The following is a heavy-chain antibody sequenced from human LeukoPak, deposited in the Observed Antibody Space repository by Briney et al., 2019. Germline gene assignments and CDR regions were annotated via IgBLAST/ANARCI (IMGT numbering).Heavy chain of an antibody. Sequence: GASVKVSCKVSGYTLTELSMHWVRQAPGKGLEWMGGFDPEDGETIYAQKFQGRVTMTEDTSTDTAYMELSSLRSEDTAVYYCATQRYSGRYSSSWYSFDYWGQGTLVTVSS. CDR1: GYTLTELS. J-gene: IGHJ4*02. CDR3: ATQRYSGRYSSSWYSFDY. CDR2: FDPEDGET. V-gene: IGHV1-24*01. D-gene: IGHD6-13*01.